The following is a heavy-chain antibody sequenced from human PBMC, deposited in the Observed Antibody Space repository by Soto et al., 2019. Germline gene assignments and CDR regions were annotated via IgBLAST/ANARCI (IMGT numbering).Heavy chain of an antibody. CDR3: GREPPYCRGGSCANTGDAFDI. V-gene: IGHV3-66*01. CDR1: RFILSDTY. D-gene: IGHD2-15*01. Sequence: GGTLRLSCTASRFILSDTYMNWVRQAPGKGLKWGSIISNRGGTHYADSVRGRFSHSRDLGDNTLHHQMNKRRFDATAVHYCGREPPYCRGGSCANTGDAFDIWGQGTMDTVSS. J-gene: IGHJ3*02. CDR2: ISNRGGT.